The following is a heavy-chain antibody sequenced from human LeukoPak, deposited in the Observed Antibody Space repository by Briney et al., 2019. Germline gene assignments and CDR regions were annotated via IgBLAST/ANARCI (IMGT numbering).Heavy chain of an antibody. CDR1: GGSISSSSYY. D-gene: IGHD4-17*01. Sequence: SETLSLTCTVTGGSISSSSYYWGWIRQPPGKGLEWIGSIYYSGSTYYNPSLKSRVTISVDTSKNQFSLKLSSVTAADTAVYYCARPDYDDDDSPGRHDWGQGTQVTVSS. CDR2: IYYSGST. V-gene: IGHV4-39*07. CDR3: ARPDYDDDDSPGRHD. J-gene: IGHJ4*02.